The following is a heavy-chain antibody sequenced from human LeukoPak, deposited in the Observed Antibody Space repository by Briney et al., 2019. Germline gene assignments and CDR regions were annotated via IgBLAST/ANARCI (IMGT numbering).Heavy chain of an antibody. J-gene: IGHJ6*02. CDR2: MNPNSGNT. D-gene: IGHD6-13*01. Sequence: GASVKVSCKASGYTFTSYDINWVRQATGQGLEWMGWMNPNSGNTGYAQKFQGRVTMTRNTSISTAYMELSSLRSEDTAVYYCARSHSSSWFNYYYYYGMDVWGQGTMVTVSS. CDR3: ARSHSSSWFNYYYYYGMDV. V-gene: IGHV1-8*01. CDR1: GYTFTSYD.